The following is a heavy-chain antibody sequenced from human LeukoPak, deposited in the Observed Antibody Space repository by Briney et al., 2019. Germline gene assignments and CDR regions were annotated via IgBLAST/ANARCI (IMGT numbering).Heavy chain of an antibody. CDR3: ARERGGNNYGYVFDY. CDR2: IYYRAKLYN. J-gene: IGHJ4*02. Sequence: SQTLSLTCAISGDSFSSNSVAWGWIRQSPSRGLEWLGSIYYRAKLYNDYAVSVESRITINPDTTKNRFSLQLNSVTPEDTAVYYCARERGGNNYGYVFDYWGQGTLVTVSS. CDR1: GDSFSSNSVA. D-gene: IGHD5-18*01. V-gene: IGHV6-1*01.